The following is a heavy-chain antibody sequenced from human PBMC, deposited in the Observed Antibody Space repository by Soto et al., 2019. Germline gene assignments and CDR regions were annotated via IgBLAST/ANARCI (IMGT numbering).Heavy chain of an antibody. D-gene: IGHD1-20*01. Sequence: SETLSLTCAVYGGSFSGYYWSWIRQPPGQGLEWIGEINHSGSTNYNPSLKSRVTISVDTSKNQFSLKLSSVTAADTAVYYCARGRPKNNWNHKNRPSARQPHHDYWGQGTLVTVSS. CDR3: ARGRPKNNWNHKNRPSARQPHHDY. CDR1: GGSFSGYY. CDR2: INHSGST. J-gene: IGHJ4*02. V-gene: IGHV4-34*01.